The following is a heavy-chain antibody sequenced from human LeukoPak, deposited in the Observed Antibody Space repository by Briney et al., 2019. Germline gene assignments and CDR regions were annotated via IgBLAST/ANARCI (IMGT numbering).Heavy chain of an antibody. CDR1: GYTFTSYD. CDR2: ISAYNGNT. V-gene: IGHV1-18*01. CDR3: ARDEPGSTMIVVGPGDY. Sequence: ASVKVSCKASGYTFTSYDINWVRQATGQGLEWMGWISAYNGNTNYAQKLQGRVTMTTDTSTSTAYMELRSLRSDDTAVYYCARDEPGSTMIVVGPGDYWGQGTLVTVSS. J-gene: IGHJ4*02. D-gene: IGHD3-22*01.